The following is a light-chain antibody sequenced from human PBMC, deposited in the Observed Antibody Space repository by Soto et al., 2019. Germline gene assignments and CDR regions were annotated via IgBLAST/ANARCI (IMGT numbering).Light chain of an antibody. CDR3: PQYNSYSLT. CDR1: QSISGW. Sequence: DIQMTQSPSTLSASVGDRVTITCRASQSISGWLAWYQQKAGKAPNLLIYDVSNLKSGVPSRFSGSRSGTEFTLTIINLQPDDFATYYCPQYNSYSLTFGGGTKVEIK. J-gene: IGKJ4*01. V-gene: IGKV1-5*01. CDR2: DVS.